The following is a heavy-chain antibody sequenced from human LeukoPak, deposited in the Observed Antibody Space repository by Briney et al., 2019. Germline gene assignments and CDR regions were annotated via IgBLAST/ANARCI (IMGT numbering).Heavy chain of an antibody. V-gene: IGHV4-34*01. D-gene: IGHD6-6*01. CDR1: GGSFSGYY. Sequence: SETLSLTCAVYGGSFSGYYWSWIRQPPGKGLEWIWEINHSGSTNYNPSLKSRVTISVDTSKNQFSLKLSSVTAADTAVYYCARSQRVGIAARLRLSYYMDVWGKGTTVTVSS. J-gene: IGHJ6*03. CDR3: ARSQRVGIAARLRLSYYMDV. CDR2: INHSGST.